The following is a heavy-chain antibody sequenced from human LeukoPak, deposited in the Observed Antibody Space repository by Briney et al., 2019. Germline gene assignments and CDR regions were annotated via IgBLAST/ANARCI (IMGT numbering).Heavy chain of an antibody. CDR2: ISSSSSYM. CDR3: AREGDHMYDY. J-gene: IGHJ4*02. D-gene: IGHD3-16*01. V-gene: IGHV3-21*01. Sequence: GGSLRLSCAASGFTFSSYSMNWVRQAPGKGLEWVSSISSSSSYMYYADSVKGRFTISRDNAKNSLYLQMNSLRAEDTAVYYCAREGDHMYDYWGQGTLVAVSS. CDR1: GFTFSSYS.